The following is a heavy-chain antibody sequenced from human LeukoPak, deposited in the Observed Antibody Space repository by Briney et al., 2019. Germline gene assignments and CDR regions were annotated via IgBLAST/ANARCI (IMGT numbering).Heavy chain of an antibody. D-gene: IGHD1-1*01. J-gene: IGHJ6*02. CDR2: IYYSGT. Sequence: SETLSLTCTVSGGSISISTYYWGWIRQPPGKGLEWIGTIYYSGTYYNPSLKSRVTISVDTSKNQFSLKLSSVTAADTAAYYCARWNDYYFYGMDVWGQGTTVTVSS. V-gene: IGHV4-39*01. CDR3: ARWNDYYFYGMDV. CDR1: GGSISISTYY.